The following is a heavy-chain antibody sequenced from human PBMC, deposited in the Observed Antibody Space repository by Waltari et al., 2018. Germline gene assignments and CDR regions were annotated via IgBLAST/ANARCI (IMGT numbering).Heavy chain of an antibody. J-gene: IGHJ4*02. CDR3: ARVDWPANGG. V-gene: IGHV3-48*03. D-gene: IGHD2-8*01. Sequence: EVQLVESGGGLVQPGGSLRLSCAASGFTFSSYELNWVRQAPGKGLEWVSYISSSGTTIYYADSVKGRFTISRDNAKNSLYLQMNSLRAEDTAVYYCARVDWPANGGWGQGTLVTVSS. CDR1: GFTFSSYE. CDR2: ISSSGTTI.